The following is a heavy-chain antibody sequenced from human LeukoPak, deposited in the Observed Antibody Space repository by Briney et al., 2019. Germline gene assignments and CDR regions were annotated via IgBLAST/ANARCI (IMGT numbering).Heavy chain of an antibody. D-gene: IGHD6-13*01. J-gene: IGHJ1*01. Sequence: ASVKVSCKASGYTFTSYGISWVRQAPGQGLEWMGWISAYNGNTNYAQKLQGRVTMTTDTSTSTAYVELRSLRSDDTAVYYCASWGDSSSTTSRHFQHWGQGTLVTVSS. CDR1: GYTFTSYG. CDR3: ASWGDSSSTTSRHFQH. V-gene: IGHV1-18*01. CDR2: ISAYNGNT.